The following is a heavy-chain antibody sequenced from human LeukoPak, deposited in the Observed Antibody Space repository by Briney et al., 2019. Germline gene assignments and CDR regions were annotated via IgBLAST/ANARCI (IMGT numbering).Heavy chain of an antibody. D-gene: IGHD2-21*02. CDR2: ISGGATTK. V-gene: IGHV3-11*01. J-gene: IGHJ5*02. Sequence: GGSLRLSCAVPGFTFSDYYMSWIRQAPGKGLEWISYISGGATTKYYAESLKGRLTISRDNAKNSLFLQMNSLTVEDTAVYYCARGRGVTDWFDPWGQGTLVTVSS. CDR1: GFTFSDYY. CDR3: ARGRGVTDWFDP.